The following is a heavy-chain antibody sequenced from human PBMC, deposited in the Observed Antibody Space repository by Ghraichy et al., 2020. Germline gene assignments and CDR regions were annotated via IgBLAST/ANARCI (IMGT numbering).Heavy chain of an antibody. Sequence: GSLRLSCAASGFTFSSYGMHWVRQAPGKGLEWVAVIWYDGSNKYYADSVKGRFTISRDNSKNTLYLQMNSLRAEDTAVYYCARARAAGGLGYFDYWGQGTLVTVSS. V-gene: IGHV3-33*01. CDR3: ARARAAGGLGYFDY. CDR2: IWYDGSNK. J-gene: IGHJ4*02. D-gene: IGHD6-13*01. CDR1: GFTFSSYG.